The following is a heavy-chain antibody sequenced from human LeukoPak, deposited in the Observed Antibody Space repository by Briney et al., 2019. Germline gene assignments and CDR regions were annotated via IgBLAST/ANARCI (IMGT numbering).Heavy chain of an antibody. D-gene: IGHD3-10*01. CDR2: INHSGST. CDR3: ARLDRYGSGSYDDY. J-gene: IGHJ4*02. Sequence: PSETLSLTCAVYGGSFSGYYWSWIRQPPGKGLEWIGEINHSGSTNYNPSLKSRVTISVDTSKNQFSLKLSSVTAADTAVYYCARLDRYGSGSYDDYWGQGTLVTVSS. CDR1: GGSFSGYY. V-gene: IGHV4-34*01.